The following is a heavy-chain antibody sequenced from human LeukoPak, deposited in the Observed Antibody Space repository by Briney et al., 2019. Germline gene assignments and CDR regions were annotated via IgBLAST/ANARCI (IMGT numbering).Heavy chain of an antibody. D-gene: IGHD3-16*01. CDR1: GFTFSRFW. CDR2: INGEGSES. CDR3: ARVRMGDDFNPFDY. V-gene: IGHV3-74*03. Sequence: GGSLRLSCAASGFTFSRFWIYWVRHAPGKGLVWVSRINGEGSESMHADSVKGRFTISRDNAKNTLYLQMNSLRAEDTAVYYCARVRMGDDFNPFDYWGQGTLVTVSS. J-gene: IGHJ4*02.